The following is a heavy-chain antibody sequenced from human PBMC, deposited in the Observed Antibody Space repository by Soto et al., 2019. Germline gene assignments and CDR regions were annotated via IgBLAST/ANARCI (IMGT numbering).Heavy chain of an antibody. CDR3: ARFGGQITAAVDDF. V-gene: IGHV3-30*03. CDR2: ISYDGNLK. CDR1: GFTFSNFG. D-gene: IGHD6-13*01. J-gene: IGHJ4*02. Sequence: QVQLVESGGGVVQPGRSLRLSCVVSGFTFSNFGMQWGRQAPGKGLEWVASISYDGNLKYSADSVKGRFTISRDNSKNTLYLQMNSLRGEDTAVYYCARFGGQITAAVDDFWGQGTLVTVSS.